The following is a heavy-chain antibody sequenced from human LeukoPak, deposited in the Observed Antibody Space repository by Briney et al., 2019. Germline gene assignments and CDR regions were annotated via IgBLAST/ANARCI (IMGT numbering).Heavy chain of an antibody. CDR3: ARVRRCSGGSCYSGWFDP. CDR2: ITPSSGGT. D-gene: IGHD2-15*01. V-gene: IGHV1-2*02. CDR1: GYTFTGYY. J-gene: IGHJ5*02. Sequence: ASVKVSCKASGYTFTGYYMHWVREAPGQGLEWMGWITPSSGGTNYAQKFQGRVTMTRDTSISTAYMELSRLRSDDTAVYYCARVRRCSGGSCYSGWFDPWGQGTPVTVSS.